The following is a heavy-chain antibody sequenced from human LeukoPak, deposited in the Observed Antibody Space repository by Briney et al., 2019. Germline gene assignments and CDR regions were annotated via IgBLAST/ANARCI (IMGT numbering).Heavy chain of an antibody. D-gene: IGHD1-26*01. J-gene: IGHJ4*02. CDR2: ISAYNGNT. CDR3: ARDSQHEAYSGSPDY. Sequence: ASVKVSCKASGYTFTSYGTSWVRQAPGQGLEWMGWISAYNGNTNYAQKLQGRVTMTTDTSTSTAYMELRSLRSDDTAVYYCARDSQHEAYSGSPDYWGQGTLVTVSS. CDR1: GYTFTSYG. V-gene: IGHV1-18*01.